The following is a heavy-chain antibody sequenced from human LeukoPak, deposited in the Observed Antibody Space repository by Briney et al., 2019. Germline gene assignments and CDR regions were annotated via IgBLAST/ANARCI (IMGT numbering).Heavy chain of an antibody. J-gene: IGHJ6*03. D-gene: IGHD1-1*01. Sequence: ASVKVSCKASGYTFTGYYMHWVRQAPGQGLEWMGWINPNSGGTNYAQKFQGRVTMTRDTSISTAYMELGRLRSDDTAVYYCARDVGWNEYYYYYYYMDVWGKGTTVTVSS. CDR1: GYTFTGYY. V-gene: IGHV1-2*02. CDR2: INPNSGGT. CDR3: ARDVGWNEYYYYYYYMDV.